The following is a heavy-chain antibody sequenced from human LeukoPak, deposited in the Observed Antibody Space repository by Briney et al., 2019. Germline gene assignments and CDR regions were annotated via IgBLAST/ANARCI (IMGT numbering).Heavy chain of an antibody. V-gene: IGHV3-23*01. Sequence: GGSLRLSCAASGFTFSSYGMSWVRQAPGKGLEWVSAISGSGGSTYYADSVKGRFTISRDNSRNTLYLQMNSLRAEDTAVYYCAKTQGGPPDYWGQGTLVTVSS. CDR2: ISGSGGST. J-gene: IGHJ4*02. CDR3: AKTQGGPPDY. CDR1: GFTFSSYG. D-gene: IGHD1-26*01.